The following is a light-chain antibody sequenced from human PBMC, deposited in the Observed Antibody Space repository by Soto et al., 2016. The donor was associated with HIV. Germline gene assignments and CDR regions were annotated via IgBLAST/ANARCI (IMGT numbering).Light chain of an antibody. CDR2: AAS. J-gene: IGKJ2*01. V-gene: IGKV1-6*01. CDR3: LQDYNYPYT. Sequence: AIQMTQSPSSLSASVGDRVTITCRASQGIRNELGWYQQKPGKAPKLLIYAASSLGSGVPLRFSGSGSGTGFTLTISSLQPEDSASYFCLQDYNYPYTFGPGDQSWRSN. CDR1: QGIRNE.